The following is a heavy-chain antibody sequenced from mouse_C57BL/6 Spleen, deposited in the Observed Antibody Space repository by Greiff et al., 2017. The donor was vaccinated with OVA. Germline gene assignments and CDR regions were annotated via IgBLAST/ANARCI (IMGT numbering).Heavy chain of an antibody. CDR2: IYPGDGDP. Sequence: VQLQQSGPELVKPGASVKISCKASGYAFSSSWMNWVKQRPGKGLEWIGRIYPGDGDPNYNGKFKGKATLTADKSSSTAYMQLSSLTSEDSAVYFCARSGYYGSSPWFAYWGQGTLVTVSA. J-gene: IGHJ3*01. CDR1: GYAFSSSW. CDR3: ARSGYYGSSPWFAY. V-gene: IGHV1-82*01. D-gene: IGHD1-1*01.